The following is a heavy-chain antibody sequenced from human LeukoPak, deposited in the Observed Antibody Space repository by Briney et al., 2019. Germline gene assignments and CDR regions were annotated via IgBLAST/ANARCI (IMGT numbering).Heavy chain of an antibody. Sequence: SQTLSLTCAVSGGSISSGSYYWSWIRQPAGKGLEWIGRIYTSGSTNYNPSLKSRVTISVDTSKNQFSLKLSSVTAADTAVYYCARGDYYESSGYYYGHAFDIWGQGTMVTVSS. CDR3: ARGDYYESSGYYYGHAFDI. J-gene: IGHJ3*02. D-gene: IGHD3-22*01. V-gene: IGHV4-61*02. CDR2: IYTSGST. CDR1: GGSISSGSYY.